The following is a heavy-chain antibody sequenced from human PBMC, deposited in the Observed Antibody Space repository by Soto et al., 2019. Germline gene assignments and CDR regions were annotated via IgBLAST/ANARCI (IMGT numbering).Heavy chain of an antibody. CDR2: IKANGGTT. V-gene: IGHV3-64*04. CDR1: GFTFGSYG. J-gene: IGHJ4*02. Sequence: PVGSLRLSCSDSGFTFGSYGMHWVRQAPVNGLEFVSAIKANGGTTYYADSVRGRFTISRDNSKNTLYLETNSLRVEDTAIYFCAKDRGGEFSSSRYFDYWGQGTLVTVSS. D-gene: IGHD3-16*01. CDR3: AKDRGGEFSSSRYFDY.